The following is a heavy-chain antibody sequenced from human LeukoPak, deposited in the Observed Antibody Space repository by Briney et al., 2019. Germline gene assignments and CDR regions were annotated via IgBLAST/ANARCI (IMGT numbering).Heavy chain of an antibody. V-gene: IGHV3-30*02. CDR2: IRYDGSNK. J-gene: IGHJ4*02. CDR1: GSTFSSYG. CDR3: AKASGWLPPFDY. Sequence: PGGSLRLSCAASGSTFSSYGMHWVRQAPGKGLEWVAFIRYDGSNKYYADSVKGRFTISRDNAKNSLYLQMNSLRDEDTALYYCAKASGWLPPFDYWGQGTLVTVSS. D-gene: IGHD5-12*01.